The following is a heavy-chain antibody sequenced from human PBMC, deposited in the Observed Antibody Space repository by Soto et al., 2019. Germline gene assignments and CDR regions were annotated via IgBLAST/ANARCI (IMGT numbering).Heavy chain of an antibody. CDR1: GYTFTSYD. V-gene: IGHV1-8*01. Sequence: ASVKVSCKASGYTFTSYDINWVRQATGQGLEWMGWMNPNSGNTGYAQKFQGRVTMTRNTSISTAYMELSSLRSEDTAVYYCARAKVPYCSGGSCYSGDDAFDIWGQGKMVTVSS. CDR3: ARAKVPYCSGGSCYSGDDAFDI. D-gene: IGHD2-15*01. J-gene: IGHJ3*02. CDR2: MNPNSGNT.